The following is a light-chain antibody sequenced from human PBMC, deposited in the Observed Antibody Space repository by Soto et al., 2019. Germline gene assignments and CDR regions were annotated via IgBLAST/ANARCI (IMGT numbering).Light chain of an antibody. J-gene: IGKJ1*01. CDR3: HQHGGSPQT. Sequence: EIVLTQSPATLSLSPLASTTLSFMASQSVPGNYLGWYQQKPGQAPRLLIYGPSRRAPGIPDTFSCSGSGTDFNLTLTRLEPEDYAVSYCHQHGGSPQTFGQGTKVDIK. V-gene: IGKV3-20*01. CDR1: QSVPGNY. CDR2: GPS.